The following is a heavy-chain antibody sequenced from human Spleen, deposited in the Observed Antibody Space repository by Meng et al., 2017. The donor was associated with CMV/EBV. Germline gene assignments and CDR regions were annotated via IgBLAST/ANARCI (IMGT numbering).Heavy chain of an antibody. V-gene: IGHV1-46*01. CDR3: ARETTGALDP. D-gene: IGHD1-1*01. CDR1: GYTFTSYY. CDR2: ISPSDGST. Sequence: QVQRGPSGGHVKWPGAHVKISFKASGYTFTSYYIHWVRQAPGQGLEWMGMISPSDGSTIYSQNFQGRVAMTRDTSTSTLYLQLSRLRSEDTAVYYCARETTGALDPWGQGTLVTVSS. J-gene: IGHJ5*02.